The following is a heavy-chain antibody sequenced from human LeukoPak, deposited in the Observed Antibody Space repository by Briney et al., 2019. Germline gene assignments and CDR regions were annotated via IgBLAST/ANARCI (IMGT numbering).Heavy chain of an antibody. CDR1: GYSISSGYY. CDR3: ARLIGYYDSSGYSETNDY. V-gene: IGHV4-38-2*01. Sequence: SETLSLTCAVSGYSISSGYYWGWIRQPPGKGLEWIGSIYHSGSTYYNPSLKSRVTISVDTSKNQFSLKLSSVTAADTAVYYCARLIGYYDSSGYSETNDYCGQGTLVTVSS. J-gene: IGHJ4*02. D-gene: IGHD3-22*01. CDR2: IYHSGST.